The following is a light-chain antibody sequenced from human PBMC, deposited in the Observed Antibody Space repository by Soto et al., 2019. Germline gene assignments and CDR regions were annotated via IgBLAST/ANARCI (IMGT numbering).Light chain of an antibody. V-gene: IGLV2-14*01. CDR3: SSYTSSSTLYV. CDR1: SSDVGGYNY. Sequence: QSGLTEPASVSGSPGQSITISRTGTSSDVGGYNYVSWYQQHPGKAPKLMIYDVSNRPSGVSNRFSGSKSGNTASLTISGLQAEDEADYYCSSYTSSSTLYVFGTGTKVTVL. J-gene: IGLJ1*01. CDR2: DVS.